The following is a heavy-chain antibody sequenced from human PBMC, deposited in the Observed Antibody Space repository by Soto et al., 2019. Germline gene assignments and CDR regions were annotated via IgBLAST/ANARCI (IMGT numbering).Heavy chain of an antibody. D-gene: IGHD6-6*01. V-gene: IGHV1-46*01. CDR3: AREGSRIAARRSPLWY. CDR1: GYTFTIYY. J-gene: IGHJ4*02. Sequence: GASVKVSCKASGYTFTIYYMHWVRQAPGQGLEWMGIINPSDGSTSYAQKFQGRVTMTRDTSTSTVYMELSSLRSEDTAVYYCAREGSRIAARRSPLWYWGQGTLVTVSS. CDR2: INPSDGST.